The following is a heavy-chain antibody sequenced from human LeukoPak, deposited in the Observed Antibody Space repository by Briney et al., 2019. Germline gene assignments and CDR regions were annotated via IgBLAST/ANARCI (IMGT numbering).Heavy chain of an antibody. D-gene: IGHD3-16*01. CDR1: GFTFSSYW. Sequence: AGGSLRLSCAASGFTFSSYWMHWVRQAPGKGLVWVSRINRDGNTTRYEKSAEGPFPIYRDKAKTTLYLQMNSLRPEDTAVYYCVRVRGSRYDYYYGMDVWGQGTTVTVSS. CDR3: VRVRGSRYDYYYGMDV. V-gene: IGHV3-74*01. CDR2: INRDGNTT. J-gene: IGHJ6*02.